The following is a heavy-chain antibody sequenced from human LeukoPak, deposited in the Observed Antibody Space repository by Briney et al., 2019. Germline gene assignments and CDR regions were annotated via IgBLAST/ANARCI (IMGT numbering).Heavy chain of an antibody. Sequence: GASVKVSCKASGYTFTGYYMHWVRQAPGQGLEWMGWINPNSGGTNYAQKFQGRVTMTRDTSISTAYMELSRLRSDDTAVYYCARGLGYSSYDFDYWGQGTLVTVSS. CDR3: ARGLGYSSYDFDY. CDR1: GYTFTGYY. V-gene: IGHV1-2*02. D-gene: IGHD5-12*01. CDR2: INPNSGGT. J-gene: IGHJ4*02.